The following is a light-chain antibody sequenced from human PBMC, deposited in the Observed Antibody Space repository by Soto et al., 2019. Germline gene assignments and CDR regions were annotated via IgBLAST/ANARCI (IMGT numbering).Light chain of an antibody. Sequence: EIVLTQSPGTLSLSPGERVTLSCRASQSVASNYLAWYQQKPGQAPRLLIYAASGRATGIPDRFSGSGSGTDFTLTISRREPEDFAVYYCQQYGRSPWTFGQGTKVEIK. CDR3: QQYGRSPWT. CDR2: AAS. CDR1: QSVASNY. J-gene: IGKJ1*01. V-gene: IGKV3-20*01.